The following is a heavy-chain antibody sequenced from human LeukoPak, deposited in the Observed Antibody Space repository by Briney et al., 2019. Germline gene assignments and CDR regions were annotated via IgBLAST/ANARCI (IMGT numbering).Heavy chain of an antibody. CDR3: ARDGGIAADS. V-gene: IGHV3-30*03. CDR2: ISYDGSNK. CDR1: GFTFDDYG. Sequence: GGSLRLSCAASGFTFDDYGMSWVRQAPGKGLEWVAVISYDGSNKYYADSVKGRFTISRDNSKNTLYLQMNSLRAEDTAVYYCARDGGIAADSWGQGTLVTVSS. J-gene: IGHJ5*01. D-gene: IGHD6-13*01.